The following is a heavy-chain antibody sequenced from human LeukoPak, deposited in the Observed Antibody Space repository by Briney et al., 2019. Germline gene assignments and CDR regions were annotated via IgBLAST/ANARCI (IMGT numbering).Heavy chain of an antibody. J-gene: IGHJ4*02. CDR2: IYSGGST. Sequence: SGGSLRLSCAASGFTFSTYSMNWVRRAPGKGLEWVSVIYSGGSTYYADSVKGRFTISRDNSKNTLYLQMNSLRAEDTAVYYCARSSSNYHYWGQGTLVTVSS. V-gene: IGHV3-53*01. CDR3: ARSSSNYHY. D-gene: IGHD4-11*01. CDR1: GFTFSTYS.